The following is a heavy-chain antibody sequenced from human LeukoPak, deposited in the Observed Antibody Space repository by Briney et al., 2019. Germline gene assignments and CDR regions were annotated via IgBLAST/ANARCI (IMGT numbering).Heavy chain of an antibody. CDR1: GGSFSGYY. Sequence: SETLSLTCAVYGGSFSGYYWSWIRQPPGKGLEWIGEINHSGSTNYNPSLKSRVTISVDTSKNQFSLKLSSVTAADTAVYYCARGGPYYDILTGYYRRSYFDYWGQGTLVTVSS. CDR2: INHSGST. V-gene: IGHV4-34*01. J-gene: IGHJ4*02. D-gene: IGHD3-9*01. CDR3: ARGGPYYDILTGYYRRSYFDY.